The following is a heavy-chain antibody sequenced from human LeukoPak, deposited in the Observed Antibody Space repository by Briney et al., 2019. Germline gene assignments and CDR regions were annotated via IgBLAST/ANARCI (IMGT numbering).Heavy chain of an antibody. J-gene: IGHJ6*03. CDR3: ARRGSYDFWSDYYMDV. D-gene: IGHD3-3*01. CDR1: GGSISSSSYY. Sequence: PSETLSLTCTVSGGSISSSSYYWGWIRQPPGKGLEWIGSIYYSGSTYYNPSLKSRVTISVDTSKNQFSLKLSSVTAADTAVYYCARRGSYDFWSDYYMDVWGKGTTVTVSS. V-gene: IGHV4-39*01. CDR2: IYYSGST.